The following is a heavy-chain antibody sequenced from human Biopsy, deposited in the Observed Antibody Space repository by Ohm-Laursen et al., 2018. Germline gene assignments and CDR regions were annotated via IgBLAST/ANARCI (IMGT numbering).Heavy chain of an antibody. CDR2: IWYDGSDQ. D-gene: IGHD1-26*01. J-gene: IGHJ4*02. CDR1: GFTFSSHG. V-gene: IGHV3-33*08. Sequence: SLRLSCAASGFTFSSHGMHWVRQAPGKGLEWVALIWYDGSDQYYADSVKGRFTISRDNSKNTVYLQMNGLRAEDTAVYYCARDRREHYQFDHWGQGTRVTVSS. CDR3: ARDRREHYQFDH.